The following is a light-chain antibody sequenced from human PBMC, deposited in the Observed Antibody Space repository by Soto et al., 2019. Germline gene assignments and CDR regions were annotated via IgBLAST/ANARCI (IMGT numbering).Light chain of an antibody. V-gene: IGKV3-20*01. CDR2: AAS. J-gene: IGKJ1*01. CDR3: QQYGSSPVT. CDR1: QTIKSDY. Sequence: EIVLTQSPGTLSLSPGERATLSCGASQTIKSDYLAWYQQKPGLPPRLLMFAASSRATGIPDRFSGSVSGIDCTLTIHRLEPEDFAVYYCQQYGSSPVTFGPGTKVEIK.